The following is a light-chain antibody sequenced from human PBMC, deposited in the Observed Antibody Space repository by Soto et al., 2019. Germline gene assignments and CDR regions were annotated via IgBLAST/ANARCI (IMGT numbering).Light chain of an antibody. CDR2: EVT. V-gene: IGLV2-8*01. J-gene: IGLJ3*02. Sequence: QSVLNQPPSASGSPGQSATISCTGTSSDVGGYNYVSWYQQYPGRAPKLMIYEVTKRPSGVPDRFSGSNSGNTASLTVSGLQAEDEADYYCSSYAASNNFYFVFGGGTKVTVL. CDR1: SSDVGGYNY. CDR3: SSYAASNNFYFV.